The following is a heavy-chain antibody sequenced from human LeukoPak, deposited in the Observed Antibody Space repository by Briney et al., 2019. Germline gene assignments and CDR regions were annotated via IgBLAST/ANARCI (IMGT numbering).Heavy chain of an antibody. Sequence: PSETLSLTCPVSGGSISSYYWSCIRQPPGKGLEWIGYIYYSGSTNYNPSLKSRVTISVDTSKNQFSLKLSSVTAADTAVYYCARGLVVPAAMGWFDPCGQGTLVTVSS. CDR1: GGSISSYY. J-gene: IGHJ5*02. CDR2: IYYSGST. D-gene: IGHD2-2*01. CDR3: ARGLVVPAAMGWFDP. V-gene: IGHV4-59*01.